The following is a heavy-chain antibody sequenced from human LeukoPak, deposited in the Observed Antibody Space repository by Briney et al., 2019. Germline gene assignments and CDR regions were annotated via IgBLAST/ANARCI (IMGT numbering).Heavy chain of an antibody. V-gene: IGHV4-61*01. J-gene: IGHJ3*02. D-gene: IGHD3-10*01. CDR3: AATAGRPSPFDI. Sequence: SETLSLTCTVSGGSVRSDSSYWSWIRQTPGKGLEWIGYIGYSGTTDYNPSLKSRVSMSLGTSKNEISLKLDSVTAADTAVYYCAATAGRPSPFDIWGQGTMVTVSS. CDR1: GGSVRSDSSY. CDR2: IGYSGTT.